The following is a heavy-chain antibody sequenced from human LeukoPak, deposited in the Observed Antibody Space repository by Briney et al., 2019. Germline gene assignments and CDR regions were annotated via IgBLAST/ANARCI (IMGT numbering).Heavy chain of an antibody. CDR2: IYTSGST. J-gene: IGHJ4*02. CDR3: AREGGYCSSTSCQIDY. Sequence: SETLSLTCTVSGGSISSYYWSWIRQPAGKGLEWIGRIYTSGSTNYNPSLKSRVTMSVDTSKNQFSLKLSSVTAADTAVYYCAREGGYCSSTSCQIDYWGQGTLVTVSS. V-gene: IGHV4-4*07. CDR1: GGSISSYY. D-gene: IGHD2-2*01.